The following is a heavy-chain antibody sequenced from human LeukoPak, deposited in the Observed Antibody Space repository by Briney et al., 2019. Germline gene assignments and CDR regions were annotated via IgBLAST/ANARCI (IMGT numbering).Heavy chain of an antibody. V-gene: IGHV4-34*01. D-gene: IGHD3-10*01. J-gene: IGHJ3*02. CDR1: GGSFRNYY. CDR3: ARPSYYYGSGSYYPEGAFDI. CDR2: INHSGST. Sequence: PSETLSLTCAVYGGSFRNYYWNWIRQPPGKGLEWIGEINHSGSTNYNPSLKSRVTISVDTSKNQFSLKLSSVTAADTAVYYCARPSYYYGSGSYYPEGAFDIWGQGTMVTVSS.